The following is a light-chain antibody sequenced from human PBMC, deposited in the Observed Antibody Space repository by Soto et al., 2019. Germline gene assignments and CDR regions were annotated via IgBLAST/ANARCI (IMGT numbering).Light chain of an antibody. CDR1: QGINSY. CDR2: TAS. Sequence: DIQLTQYPSFLSASVGDRVTITCRASQGINSYLAWYQQKANKAPKLLIYTASTLQRGVPSRFSGSGYGTEFTLTISSLQPEDFATYFCQQINSFPLTFGGGTKVEIK. J-gene: IGKJ4*01. V-gene: IGKV1-9*01. CDR3: QQINSFPLT.